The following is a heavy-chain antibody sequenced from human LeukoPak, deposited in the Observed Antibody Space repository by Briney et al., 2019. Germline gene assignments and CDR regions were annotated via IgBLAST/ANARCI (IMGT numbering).Heavy chain of an antibody. J-gene: IGHJ4*02. CDR2: IIPIFGTA. V-gene: IGHV1-69*06. D-gene: IGHD2-15*01. Sequence: SVKLSCTASRGTLSSYAISWVRPAPGQGLGWMGRIIPIFGTANYAQKFQGRVTITADKSTSTAYMELSSLRSEDTAVYYWARGYCSGGSCYSLDDYWGQRTLVTVSS. CDR3: ARGYCSGGSCYSLDDY. CDR1: RGTLSSYA.